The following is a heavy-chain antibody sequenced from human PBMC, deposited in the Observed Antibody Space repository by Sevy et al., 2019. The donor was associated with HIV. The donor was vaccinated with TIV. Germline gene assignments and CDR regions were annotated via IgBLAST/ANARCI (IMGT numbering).Heavy chain of an antibody. V-gene: IGHV4-61*08. J-gene: IGHJ4*02. CDR1: GVSVNNGDYY. CDR2: AYYSGST. CDR3: VRGVNLDVIPWGH. D-gene: IGHD1-26*01. Sequence: SETLSLTCTVSGVSVNNGDYYWTWIRQPPGKGLEWIGYAYYSGSTNYNPSLESRVTISVDTSKNQFSLKLNSVTAADTAVYYCVRGVNLDVIPWGHWGQGILVSVSS.